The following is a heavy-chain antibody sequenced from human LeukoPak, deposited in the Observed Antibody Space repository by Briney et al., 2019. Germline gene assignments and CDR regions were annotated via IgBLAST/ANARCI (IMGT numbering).Heavy chain of an antibody. D-gene: IGHD3-10*01. CDR1: GFTFSSYA. J-gene: IGHJ4*02. CDR3: VRAQYGSGIGQYS. V-gene: IGHV3-23*01. CDR2: IIGRGGST. Sequence: GGSLRLSCAASGFTFSSYAMSWVRQAPGKGLEGVSAIIGRGGSTYYADSVKGRFTISRDNSKNSLYLQMNSLSVEDTAVYYCVRAQYGSGIGQYSWGQGILVTVSS.